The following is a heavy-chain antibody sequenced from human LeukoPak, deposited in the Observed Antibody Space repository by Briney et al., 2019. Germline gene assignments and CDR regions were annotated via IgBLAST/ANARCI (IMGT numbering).Heavy chain of an antibody. CDR1: GFTFSSYW. V-gene: IGHV3-7*01. CDR3: ARDHSSSPAGSD. D-gene: IGHD6-13*01. J-gene: IGHJ4*02. CDR2: IKQDGSEK. Sequence: PGGSLRLSCAASGFTFSSYWMSWVRQAPGKGLEWVANIKQDGSEKYYVDSVKGRFTISRDNGKNSLYLQMNSLRSYDTAVYYCARDHSSSPAGSDWGQGTLVTVSS.